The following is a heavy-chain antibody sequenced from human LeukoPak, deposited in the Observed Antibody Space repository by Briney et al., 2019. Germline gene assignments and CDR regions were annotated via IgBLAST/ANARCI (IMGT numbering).Heavy chain of an antibody. CDR2: IIPIFGTA. V-gene: IGHV1-69*05. Sequence: SVKVSCKASGGTFSSYAISWLRQAPGQGLEWMGRIIPIFGTANYAQKFQGRVTITTDESTSTAYMELSSLRSEDTAVHYCARDRYYYDSSGLGFYYWGQGTLVTVSS. J-gene: IGHJ4*02. CDR3: ARDRYYYDSSGLGFYY. D-gene: IGHD3-22*01. CDR1: GGTFSSYA.